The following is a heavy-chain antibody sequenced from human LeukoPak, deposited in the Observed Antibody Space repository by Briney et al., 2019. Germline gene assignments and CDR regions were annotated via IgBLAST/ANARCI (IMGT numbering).Heavy chain of an antibody. D-gene: IGHD5-12*01. Sequence: SETLSLTCTVSGGSISSYYWSWIRQPAGQGLEWIGRIYTSGSTNYNPSLKSRVTMSVDTSKNQFSLKLSSVTAADTAVYYCARCSVATIPYYYYYMDVWGKGTTVTISS. CDR1: GGSISSYY. J-gene: IGHJ6*03. CDR3: ARCSVATIPYYYYYMDV. CDR2: IYTSGST. V-gene: IGHV4-4*07.